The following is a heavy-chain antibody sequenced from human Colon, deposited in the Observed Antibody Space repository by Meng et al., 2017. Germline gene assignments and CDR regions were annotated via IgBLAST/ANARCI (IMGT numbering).Heavy chain of an antibody. J-gene: IGHJ4*02. CDR2: INTNTQEP. D-gene: IGHD3-22*01. Sequence: QVQLVQSGSELSKPGASVKVSCKASGYSFTTFGINWVRQAPGQGLEWLGWINTNTQEPTYAQGFTGRYAFSLDTSVSTAYLQISSLESEDTAVYYCARKASGYSYSTNWGQGTLVTVFS. V-gene: IGHV7-4-1*02. CDR3: ARKASGYSYSTN. CDR1: GYSFTTFG.